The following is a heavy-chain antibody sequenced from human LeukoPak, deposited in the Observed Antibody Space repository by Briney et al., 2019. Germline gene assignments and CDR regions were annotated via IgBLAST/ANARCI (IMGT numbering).Heavy chain of an antibody. CDR1: GIIFSDYY. D-gene: IGHD3-10*01. V-gene: IGHV3-11*01. J-gene: IGHJ5*01. CDR3: ARRYYYGSGSHFDS. Sequence: GGSLRLSCAASGIIFSDYYMSWVRQAPGKGLEWLSYISNTGSTIDYADSVKGRFTISRDNAKNSLYLQMNSLRAEDTAVYYCARRYYYGSGSHFDSWGQGTPVTVSS. CDR2: ISNTGSTI.